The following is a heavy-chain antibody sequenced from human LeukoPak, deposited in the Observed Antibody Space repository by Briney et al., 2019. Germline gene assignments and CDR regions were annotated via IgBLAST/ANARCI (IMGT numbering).Heavy chain of an antibody. Sequence: SETLFLTCTVSGGSISSSYWSWIRQPAGKGLEWIGRIYTSGSTNYNPSLKSRVTMAVDTSKNQFSLKLNSVTAADTAVYYCARERGYAIPFLDYWGQGTLVTVSS. CDR1: GGSISSSY. CDR2: IYTSGST. D-gene: IGHD2-8*01. CDR3: ARERGYAIPFLDY. V-gene: IGHV4-4*07. J-gene: IGHJ4*02.